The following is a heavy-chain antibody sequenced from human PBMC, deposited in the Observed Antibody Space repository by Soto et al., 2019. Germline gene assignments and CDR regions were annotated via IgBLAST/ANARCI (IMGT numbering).Heavy chain of an antibody. CDR3: ARDSAALFRGSSSIFWFDP. J-gene: IGHJ5*02. V-gene: IGHV1-46*01. CDR1: GYTFTRYY. Sequence: AASVKVSCKASGYTFTRYYMHWVRQAPGQGLEWMGIINPSGGSTSYAQKFQGRVTMTRDTSTSTVYMELSSLRSEDTAVYYCARDSAALFRGSSSIFWFDPWGQGTLVTVSS. D-gene: IGHD6-6*01. CDR2: INPSGGST.